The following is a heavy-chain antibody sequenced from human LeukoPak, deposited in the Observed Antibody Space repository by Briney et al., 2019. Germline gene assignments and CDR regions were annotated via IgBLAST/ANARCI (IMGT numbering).Heavy chain of an antibody. CDR2: IYYSGST. CDR1: GDSISSYY. D-gene: IGHD3-22*01. CDR3: ARGDYDSSGYLGYYFDY. J-gene: IGHJ4*02. Sequence: SETLSLTCTVSGDSISSYYWSWIRQPPGKGLEWIGHIYYSGSTNYNPSLKSRVTISVDTSKNQFSLKLSSVTAADTAVYYCARGDYDSSGYLGYYFDYWGQGTLVTVSS. V-gene: IGHV4-59*01.